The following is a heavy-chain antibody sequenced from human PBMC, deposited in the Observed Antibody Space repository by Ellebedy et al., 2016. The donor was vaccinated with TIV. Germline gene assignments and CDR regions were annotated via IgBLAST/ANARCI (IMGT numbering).Heavy chain of an antibody. CDR1: GYTFTSYG. J-gene: IGHJ4*02. D-gene: IGHD1-1*01. CDR3: ARIASGTTSADY. V-gene: IGHV1-18*01. Sequence: ASVKVSCKASGYTFTSYGISWVRQAPGQGLEWMGWISAYNGNTNYAQKFQGRVTMTTDTSTTTAYVELRDLKSDDTAVYYCARIASGTTSADYWGQGTLVTVSS. CDR2: ISAYNGNT.